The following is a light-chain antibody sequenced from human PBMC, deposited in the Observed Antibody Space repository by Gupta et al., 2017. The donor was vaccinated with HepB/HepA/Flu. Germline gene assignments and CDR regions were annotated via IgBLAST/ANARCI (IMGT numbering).Light chain of an antibody. J-gene: IGKJ2*04. V-gene: IGKV3-15*01. CDR2: GAS. Sequence: EIVMTQSPATLSVSPGERATFACRASQSVNINLAWYQQKHGQAPRLLIYGASSRATRIPARFSGSGIGTDVNLTITIHHLEDFACSYFHHNQICPSCSFGQGTXLEIK. CDR3: HHNQICPSCS. CDR1: QSVNIN.